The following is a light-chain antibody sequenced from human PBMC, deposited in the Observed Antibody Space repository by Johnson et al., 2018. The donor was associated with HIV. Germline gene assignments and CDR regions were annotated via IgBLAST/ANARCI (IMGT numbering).Light chain of an antibody. V-gene: IGLV1-51*02. J-gene: IGLJ1*01. Sequence: QSVLTQPPSVSAAPGQKVTISCSGSSSDMGNYAVSWYQQLPGTAPKLLIYEDKKRPSGIPDRFSGSKAGSSATLGIAGLQTGDEAAYYCGTWDSRLSIFVFGTGTKVTVL. CDR1: SSDMGNYA. CDR2: EDK. CDR3: GTWDSRLSIFV.